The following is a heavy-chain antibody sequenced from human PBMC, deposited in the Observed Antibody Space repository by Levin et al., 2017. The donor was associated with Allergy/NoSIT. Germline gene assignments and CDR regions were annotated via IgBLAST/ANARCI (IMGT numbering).Heavy chain of an antibody. CDR1: GFTFSSYS. V-gene: IGHV3-64D*06. D-gene: IGHD1-26*01. J-gene: IGHJ4*02. CDR2: IDGIGANT. Sequence: GGSLRLSCSASGFTFSSYSMHWVRQAPGKGLEYVSAIDGIGANTYYAESVKGRFTISRDNSKNTLYLQMSSLRSEDTAVYYCVKQTAGAGNFWGQGTLVTVYS. CDR3: VKQTAGAGNF.